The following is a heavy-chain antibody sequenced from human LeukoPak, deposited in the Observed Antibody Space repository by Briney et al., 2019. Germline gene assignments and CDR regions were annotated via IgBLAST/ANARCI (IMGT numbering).Heavy chain of an antibody. D-gene: IGHD3-22*01. CDR3: AGDRDSSGYYVMDYFDY. J-gene: IGHJ4*02. Sequence: GGSLRLSCAASGFTFSSYWMSWVRQAPGKGLEWVANIKQDGSEKYYVDSVKGRFTISRDNAKNSLYLQMNSLRAEDTAVYYCAGDRDSSGYYVMDYFDYWGQGTLVTVSS. V-gene: IGHV3-7*01. CDR2: IKQDGSEK. CDR1: GFTFSSYW.